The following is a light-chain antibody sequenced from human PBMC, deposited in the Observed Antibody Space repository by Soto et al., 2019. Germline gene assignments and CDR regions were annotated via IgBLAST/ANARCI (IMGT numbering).Light chain of an antibody. CDR3: QKSSNWLT. V-gene: IGKV3-11*01. CDR1: QSVCSY. CDR2: DAS. Sequence: EIVLTQSPATLSLSPGERATLSCRASQSVCSYLAWYQQKPGQAPRLLIYDASNRATGIPARFSGSGSGTDFTLTISSLEPEDFAVYYCQKSSNWLTFGGGTKVEIK. J-gene: IGKJ4*01.